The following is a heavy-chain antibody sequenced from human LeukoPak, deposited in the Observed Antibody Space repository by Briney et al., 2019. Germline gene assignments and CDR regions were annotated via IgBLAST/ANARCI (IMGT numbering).Heavy chain of an antibody. Sequence: SQTLSLTCAISGDSVSSNSAAWNWIRQSPSGGLEWLGRTYYRSKWYNDYAVSVKSRITINPDTSKNQFSLQLNSVTPEDTAVYYCARDGEGALRFLEWLLFPHNWFDPWGQGTLVTVSS. CDR3: ARDGEGALRFLEWLLFPHNWFDP. CDR1: GDSVSSNSAA. J-gene: IGHJ5*02. D-gene: IGHD3-3*01. V-gene: IGHV6-1*01. CDR2: TYYRSKWYN.